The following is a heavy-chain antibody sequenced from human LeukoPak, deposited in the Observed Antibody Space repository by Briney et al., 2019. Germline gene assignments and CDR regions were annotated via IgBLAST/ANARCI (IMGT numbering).Heavy chain of an antibody. D-gene: IGHD3-16*01. CDR2: ISVSSSTI. V-gene: IGHV3-48*04. J-gene: IGHJ6*03. Sequence: GGSLRLSCAASGFTFSSYSMNWVRQAPGKGLEWVSYISVSSSTIYYTDSVKGRFTISRDNAKNSLYLQMNSLRAEDTAVYYCATNSRFMITFGGAPYYMDVWGKGTTVTVSS. CDR3: ATNSRFMITFGGAPYYMDV. CDR1: GFTFSSYS.